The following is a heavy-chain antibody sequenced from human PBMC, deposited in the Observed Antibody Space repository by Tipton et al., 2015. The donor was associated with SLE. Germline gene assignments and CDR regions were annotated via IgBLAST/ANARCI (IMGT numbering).Heavy chain of an antibody. V-gene: IGHV4-39*07. J-gene: IGHJ3*02. CDR1: GGSISSSSYY. Sequence: TLSLTCTVSGGSISSSSYYWGWIRQPPGKGLEWIGSLYYSGSTYYNPSLKSRVTISVDTSKNQFSLKLSSVTAADTAVYYCARGLYYYDSSGYYRDAFDIWGQGTMVTVSS. CDR3: ARGLYYYDSSGYYRDAFDI. D-gene: IGHD3-22*01. CDR2: LYYSGST.